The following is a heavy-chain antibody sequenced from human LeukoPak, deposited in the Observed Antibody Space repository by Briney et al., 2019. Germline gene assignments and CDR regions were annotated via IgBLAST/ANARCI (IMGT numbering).Heavy chain of an antibody. V-gene: IGHV3-48*02. Sequence: GSLELSCSASGFNLSGYGMSWVRPAPGEGLEWVSYITMNSVRLYADSMKGRFTISRDNDKNSVYLQMNSLRDEDTAMYYCTRGRYQFLGPNDYWGQGSLVTVSS. D-gene: IGHD2-2*01. CDR1: GFNLSGYG. CDR2: ITMNSVRL. J-gene: IGHJ4*02. CDR3: TRGRYQFLGPNDY.